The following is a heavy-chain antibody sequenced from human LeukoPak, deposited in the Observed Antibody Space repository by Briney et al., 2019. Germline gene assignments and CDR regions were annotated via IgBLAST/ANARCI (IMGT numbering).Heavy chain of an antibody. D-gene: IGHD3-3*01. CDR2: IYHSGST. CDR1: GYSISSGYY. V-gene: IGHV4-38-2*01. CDR3: ARHLARITIFGVARGYFDY. Sequence: SETLSRNCAVSGYSISSGYYWGWIRQPPGKGLEWIGSIYHSGSTYYNPSLKSRVTISVDTSKNQFSLKLSSVTAADTAVYYCARHLARITIFGVARGYFDYWGQGTLVTVSS. J-gene: IGHJ4*02.